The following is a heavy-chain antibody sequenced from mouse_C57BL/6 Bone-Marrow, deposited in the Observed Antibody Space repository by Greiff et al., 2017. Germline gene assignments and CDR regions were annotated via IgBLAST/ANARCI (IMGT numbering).Heavy chain of an antibody. Sequence: QVQLQQPGAELVKPGASVKLSCKASGYTFTSYWMHWVKQRPGQGLEWIGMIHPNSGSTNYNEKFKSKATLTVDKSSSTAYMQLSSLTSEDSAVYYCARGARRGCAYWGQGTLVTVSA. J-gene: IGHJ3*01. CDR1: GYTFTSYW. D-gene: IGHD3-1*01. CDR2: IHPNSGST. V-gene: IGHV1-64*01. CDR3: ARGARRGCAY.